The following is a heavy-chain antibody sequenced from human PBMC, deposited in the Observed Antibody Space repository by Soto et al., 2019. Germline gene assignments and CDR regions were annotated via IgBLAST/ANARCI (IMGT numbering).Heavy chain of an antibody. D-gene: IGHD6-13*01. J-gene: IGHJ4*02. Sequence: GGSPRLFCAASGVTVSSNYMSWVRQAPGKGLEWVSVIYSGGSTYYADSVKGRFTISRDNSKNTLYLQIQRLRAEDTAVYYCARSSNLIAAAGTGFDYWGQGTLVTVSS. CDR1: GVTVSSNY. V-gene: IGHV3-53*01. CDR3: ARSSNLIAAAGTGFDY. CDR2: IYSGGST.